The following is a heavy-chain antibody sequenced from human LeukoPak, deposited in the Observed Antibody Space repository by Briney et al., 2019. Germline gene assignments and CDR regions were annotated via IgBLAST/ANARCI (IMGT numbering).Heavy chain of an antibody. CDR2: IKQDESEK. CDR1: GSTFSNAW. D-gene: IGHD3-9*01. CDR3: ARVEDYDILTGFDY. J-gene: IGHJ4*02. V-gene: IGHV3-7*01. Sequence: GRSLRLSCAASGSTFSNAWMSWVRHPPGEGLGWVANIKQDESEKYYMDSVKGRFTISRDNAKNSLYLQMNSPRAEDTAVYYCARVEDYDILTGFDYWGQGTLVTVSS.